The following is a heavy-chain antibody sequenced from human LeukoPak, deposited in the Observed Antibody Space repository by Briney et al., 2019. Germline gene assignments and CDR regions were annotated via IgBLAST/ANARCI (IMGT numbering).Heavy chain of an antibody. J-gene: IGHJ4*02. CDR3: AKGSYYDSSGSFYFDY. CDR1: GFTFSSYT. CDR2: ISGSGDNT. V-gene: IGHV3-23*01. Sequence: GGSLRLSCAASGFTFSSYTMSWVRQAPGKGLEWVSGISGSGDNTYYADSVKGRFTISRDTSKNTLYVQVNSLGTEDTAAYYGAKGSYYDSSGSFYFDYWGQGTLVIVSS. D-gene: IGHD3-22*01.